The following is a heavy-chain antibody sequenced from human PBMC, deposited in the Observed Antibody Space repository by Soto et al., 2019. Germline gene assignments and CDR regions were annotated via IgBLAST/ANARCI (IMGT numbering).Heavy chain of an antibody. CDR1: GGSFSGYY. Sequence: ASETLSLTCAVYGGSFSGYYWSWIRQPPGKGLEWIGEINHSGSTNYNPSLKSRVTISVDTSKNQFSRKLSSVTAADTAVYYCARVNCSGGSWPIYYYYYMDVWGKGTTVTVSS. V-gene: IGHV4-34*01. J-gene: IGHJ6*03. CDR3: ARVNCSGGSWPIYYYYYMDV. D-gene: IGHD2-15*01. CDR2: INHSGST.